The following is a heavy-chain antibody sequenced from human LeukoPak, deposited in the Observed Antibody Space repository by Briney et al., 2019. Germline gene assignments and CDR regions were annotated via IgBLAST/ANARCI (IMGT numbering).Heavy chain of an antibody. CDR3: AGPLGDFWSGYSFAV. CDR2: IYSGGST. CDR1: GFTVSSNY. D-gene: IGHD3-3*01. V-gene: IGHV3-53*01. Sequence: PGGSLRLSCAASGFTVSSNYMSWARQAPGKGLEWVSVIYSGGSTYYADSVKGRFTISRDNSKNTLYLQMNSLRAEDTAVYYCAGPLGDFWSGYSFAVWGQGTTVTVSS. J-gene: IGHJ6*02.